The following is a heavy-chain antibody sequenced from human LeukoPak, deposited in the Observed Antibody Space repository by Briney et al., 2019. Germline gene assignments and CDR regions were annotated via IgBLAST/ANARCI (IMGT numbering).Heavy chain of an antibody. J-gene: IGHJ4*02. CDR2: ISSSSSYI. D-gene: IGHD6-13*01. Sequence: PGGSLRLSCAASGFTFSSYSMNWVRQAPGKGLEWVSSISSSSSYIYYADSGKGRFTISRDNAKNSLYLQVNSLRAEDTAVDYCARDHGYSSSWYPYYFDYWCQGTLVTVSS. CDR1: GFTFSSYS. CDR3: ARDHGYSSSWYPYYFDY. V-gene: IGHV3-21*01.